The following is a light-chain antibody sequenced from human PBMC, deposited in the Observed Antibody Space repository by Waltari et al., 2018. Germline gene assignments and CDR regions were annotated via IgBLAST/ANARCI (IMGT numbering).Light chain of an antibody. CDR1: QSVSSN. CDR3: QQYNNWPLT. Sequence: EIVMTQSPATMSVSPGERATLSCRASQSVSSNLAWYEQKAGQAPRLLIYGAFTRVTGVPARFSGSGSGTEFTLTISSLQSEDFGVYYCQQYNNWPLTFGGGTKVEI. CDR2: GAF. J-gene: IGKJ4*01. V-gene: IGKV3-15*01.